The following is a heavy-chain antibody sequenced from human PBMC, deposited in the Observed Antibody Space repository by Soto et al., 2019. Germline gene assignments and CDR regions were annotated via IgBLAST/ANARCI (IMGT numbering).Heavy chain of an antibody. CDR1: GYNFRDYY. CDR2: IIPNNGDT. J-gene: IGHJ5*02. CDR3: ARSGDSRNSPAGIDP. Sequence: QVQLVQSGAEVKKPGASVKVSCRASGYNFRDYYLHWVRQAPGAGLEWMGSIIPNNGDTHYAQRFQGRITLTTDTSLDTAYMEIDGLTLDDTAIYFCARSGDSRNSPAGIDPWGQGALVTVSS. D-gene: IGHD2-2*01. V-gene: IGHV1-2*02.